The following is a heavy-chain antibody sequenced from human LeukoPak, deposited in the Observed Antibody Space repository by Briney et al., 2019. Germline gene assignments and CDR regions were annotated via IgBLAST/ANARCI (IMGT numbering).Heavy chain of an antibody. V-gene: IGHV4-4*02. Sequence: PSGTLSLTCAVSGGSISSSNWWSWVRQPPGKGLEWIGEIYHSGSTNYNPSLKSRVTISVDTSKNQFSLKLSSVTAADTAVYYCARGRGSGWYAYYFDYWGQGTLVTVS. CDR3: ARGRGSGWYAYYFDY. D-gene: IGHD6-19*01. CDR2: IYHSGST. J-gene: IGHJ4*02. CDR1: GGSISSSNW.